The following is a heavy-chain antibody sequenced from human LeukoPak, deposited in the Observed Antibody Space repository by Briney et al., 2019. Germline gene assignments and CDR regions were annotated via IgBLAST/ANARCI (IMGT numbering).Heavy chain of an antibody. CDR2: ISDSGDRT. CDR3: AKGFGDYYYYYMDV. V-gene: IGHV3-23*01. J-gene: IGHJ6*03. D-gene: IGHD3-16*01. Sequence: GGSLRLSCAASGFTFTIYAMSWVRQSPGKGLEWVSSISDSGDRTYYADSVKGRFTISRDNSKNTLYLQMNSLRAEDTAVYYCAKGFGDYYYYYMDVWGKGTTVTVSS. CDR1: GFTFTIYA.